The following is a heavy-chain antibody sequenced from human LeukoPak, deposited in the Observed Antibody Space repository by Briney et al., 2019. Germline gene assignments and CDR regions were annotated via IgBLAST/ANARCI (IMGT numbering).Heavy chain of an antibody. J-gene: IGHJ4*02. D-gene: IGHD3-10*01. Sequence: MTSPTLSLTCTVAGDAISTYYWDWIRQTPGKGLEWVGHIAIGGTDYNPSLKSRAIISVDTSKNQISLRLTSVTAADTAVYYCARDKAHAYGYYFDPWGSGTQVLVSS. CDR3: ARDKAHAYGYYFDP. CDR2: IAIGGT. V-gene: IGHV4-4*09. CDR1: GDAISTYY.